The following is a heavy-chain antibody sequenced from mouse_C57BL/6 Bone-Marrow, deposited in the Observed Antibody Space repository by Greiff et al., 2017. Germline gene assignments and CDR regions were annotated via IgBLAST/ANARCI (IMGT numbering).Heavy chain of an antibody. D-gene: IGHD1-1*01. CDR3: ARSPIYYYGSSPYFDY. CDR2: ISSGGRYT. Sequence: VQLKESGGDLVKPGGSLKLSCAASGFTFSSYGMSWVRQTPEKRLEWVATISSGGRYTYYPDSVKGRFTISRDNAKNTLYLQMSSLKSEDTAMYYCARSPIYYYGSSPYFDYWGQGTTLPVSS. J-gene: IGHJ2*01. V-gene: IGHV5-6*01. CDR1: GFTFSSYG.